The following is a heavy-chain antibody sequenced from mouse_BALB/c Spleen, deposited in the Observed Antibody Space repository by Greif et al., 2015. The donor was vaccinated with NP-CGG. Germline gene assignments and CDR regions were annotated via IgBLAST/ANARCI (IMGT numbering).Heavy chain of an antibody. Sequence: DVKLVESGGGLVQPGGSRKLSCAASGFTFSSFGMHWVRQAPEKGLEWVAYISSGSSTIYYADTVKGRFTISRDKPKNPLFLPMTSLRSEDTARYYCARSRGSASPFDYWGPCTTLTVSS. CDR1: GFTFSSFG. D-gene: IGHD3-1*01. V-gene: IGHV5-17*02. CDR3: ARSRGSASPFDY. CDR2: ISSGSSTI. J-gene: IGHJ2*01.